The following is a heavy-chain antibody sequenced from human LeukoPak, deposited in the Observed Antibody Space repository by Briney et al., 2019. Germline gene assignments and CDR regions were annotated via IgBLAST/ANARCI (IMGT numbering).Heavy chain of an antibody. CDR3: ARIPLYYYDSSGYSPIFDY. J-gene: IGHJ4*02. Sequence: ASVKVSCKSSGYTFTGYYMHWVRQAPGQGLEWMGWINPNSGGTNYAQKFQGRVTMTRDTPISTAYMELSRLRSDDTAVYYCARIPLYYYDSSGYSPIFDYWGQGTLVTVSS. D-gene: IGHD3-22*01. CDR1: GYTFTGYY. V-gene: IGHV1-2*02. CDR2: INPNSGGT.